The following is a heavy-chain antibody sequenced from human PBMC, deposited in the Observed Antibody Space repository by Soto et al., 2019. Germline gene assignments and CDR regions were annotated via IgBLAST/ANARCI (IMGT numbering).Heavy chain of an antibody. J-gene: IGHJ5*02. V-gene: IGHV4-59*08. Sequence: SETLSLTCTVSSDSISNYYCSWFRQPPGKGLEWIGYIYYSGSTNYNPSLKSRVTISVDTSKNQFSLKLSSVTAADTAVYYCARLGNGSAPWGQGTLVP. D-gene: IGHD3-16*01. CDR3: ARLGNGSAP. CDR2: IYYSGST. CDR1: SDSISNYY.